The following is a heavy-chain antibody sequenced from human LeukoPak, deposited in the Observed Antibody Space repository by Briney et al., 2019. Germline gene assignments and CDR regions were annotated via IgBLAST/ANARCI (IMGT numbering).Heavy chain of an antibody. J-gene: IGHJ4*02. Sequence: PGGSLRLSWVASGFTFSSNGMHWVRQAPGKGLEWVAVIWYDGSNKYYADSVKGRFTISRDNSKNTLYLQMNSLRAEDTAVYYCARAEKIAVAGMGYYFDYWGQGTLVTVSS. CDR2: IWYDGSNK. CDR1: GFTFSSNG. V-gene: IGHV3-33*01. CDR3: ARAEKIAVAGMGYYFDY. D-gene: IGHD6-19*01.